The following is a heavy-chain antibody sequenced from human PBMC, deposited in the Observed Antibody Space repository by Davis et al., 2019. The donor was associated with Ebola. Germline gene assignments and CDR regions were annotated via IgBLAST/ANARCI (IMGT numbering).Heavy chain of an antibody. CDR2: MSASDGSK. CDR3: AKDNEFGDYSYFRS. D-gene: IGHD3-10*01. CDR1: GFTFDTCA. Sequence: GESLKISCVASGFTFDTCAMSWVRQAPGKGLEWVSAMSASDGSKYYADSVKGRFTISRDNSKNTLYLQMTSLRAEDTATYYCAKDNEFGDYSYFRSWGQGTLVTVSS. V-gene: IGHV3-23*01. J-gene: IGHJ5*02.